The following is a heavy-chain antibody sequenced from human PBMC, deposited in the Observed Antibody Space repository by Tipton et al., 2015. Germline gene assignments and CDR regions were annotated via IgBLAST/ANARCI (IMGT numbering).Heavy chain of an antibody. V-gene: IGHV4-61*01. Sequence: TLSLTCTVSGGSVSSGSFYWSWIRQPPGKGLECIGYIHNSGNTDYNPSLKSRVTMSVDMSKNQFSLTLTSVNTADTAIYYCAGGAYTYNWFDPWGQGTLVTVSS. CDR1: GGSVSSGSFY. CDR2: IHNSGNT. CDR3: AGGAYTYNWFDP. D-gene: IGHD2-2*02. J-gene: IGHJ5*02.